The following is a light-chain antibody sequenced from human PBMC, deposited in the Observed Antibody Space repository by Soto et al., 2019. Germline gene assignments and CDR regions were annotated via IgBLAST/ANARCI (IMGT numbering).Light chain of an antibody. CDR2: GAS. CDR3: QQGPNWPLT. V-gene: IGKV3-15*01. CDR1: QSISSE. Sequence: EIVMTQSPATLSVSPGESATLSCRASQSISSELAWYQQKPGQPPRLLIYGASTRATGVPARFTGSGSGSDFTLTISGLQSEDFAVDYCQQGPNWPLTFGQGTRLEI. J-gene: IGKJ2*01.